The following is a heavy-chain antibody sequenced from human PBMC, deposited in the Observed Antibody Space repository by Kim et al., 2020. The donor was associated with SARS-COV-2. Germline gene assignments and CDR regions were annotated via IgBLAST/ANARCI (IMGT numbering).Heavy chain of an antibody. CDR1: GFTFSSYS. V-gene: IGHV3-21*01. CDR3: AREVVTMVRGVMYYFDY. D-gene: IGHD3-10*01. J-gene: IGHJ4*02. Sequence: GGSLRLSCAASGFTFSSYSMNWVRQAPGKGLEWVSSISSSSSYIYYADSVKGRFTISRDNAKNSLYLQMNSLRAEDTAVYYCAREVVTMVRGVMYYFDYWGQGTLVTVSS. CDR2: ISSSSSYI.